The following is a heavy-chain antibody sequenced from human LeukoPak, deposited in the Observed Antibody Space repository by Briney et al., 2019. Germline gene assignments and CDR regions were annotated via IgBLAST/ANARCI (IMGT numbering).Heavy chain of an antibody. J-gene: IGHJ4*02. V-gene: IGHV4-39*01. D-gene: IGHD2-2*02. CDR3: ARTIYLRVDY. CDR1: GGSISSSSYY. Sequence: SETLSLTCTVSGGSISSSSYYWGWIRQPPGKGLEWIGSIYYSGSTYYNPSLKSRVTISVDTSKNQFSLKLSSVTAADTAVYYCARTIYLRVDYWGQGTLVTVSS. CDR2: IYYSGST.